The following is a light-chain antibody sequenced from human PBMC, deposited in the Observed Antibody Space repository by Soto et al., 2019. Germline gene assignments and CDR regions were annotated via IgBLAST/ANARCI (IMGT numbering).Light chain of an antibody. J-gene: IGKJ1*01. V-gene: IGKV3-15*01. CDR2: GAS. CDR3: QQYNNWPPAWT. Sequence: EIVMTQSPATLSVSPGERATLSCRASQSVRSNLAWYQQKPGQSPRLLIYGASTRATGISARFSGSGSGTQFTLTISSLQSEDFAVYYCQQYNNWPPAWTFGQGTKVDIE. CDR1: QSVRSN.